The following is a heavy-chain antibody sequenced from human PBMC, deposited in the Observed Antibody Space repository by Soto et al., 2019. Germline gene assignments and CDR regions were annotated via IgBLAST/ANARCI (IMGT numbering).Heavy chain of an antibody. CDR3: AKGSRNDDRLDIEW. J-gene: IGHJ4*02. CDR1: GFTFHRYT. Sequence: EVQLWESGGALVRPGASLRLSCAASGFTFHRYTISWVRQAPGKGLECGSSIYGSASRLFYADPGQGRFAISRENSRNPVYTQMENLEGGEKALYFRAKGSRNDDRLDIEWWGPGHRVTV. CDR2: IYGSASRL. D-gene: IGHD1-1*01. V-gene: IGHV3-23*05.